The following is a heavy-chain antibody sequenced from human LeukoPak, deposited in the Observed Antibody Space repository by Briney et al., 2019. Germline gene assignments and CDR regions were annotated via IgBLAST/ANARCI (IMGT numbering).Heavy chain of an antibody. CDR3: ARLSGNYYVDY. Sequence: GRSLRLSCAASGFTFSSYAMHWVRQAPGKGLEWVAVISYDGSNKYYADSVKGRFTISRDNSKNTLYLQMNSLRAEDTAVYYCARLSGNYYVDYWGQGTLVTVSS. CDR1: GFTFSSYA. CDR2: ISYDGSNK. V-gene: IGHV3-30-3*01. J-gene: IGHJ4*02. D-gene: IGHD1-26*01.